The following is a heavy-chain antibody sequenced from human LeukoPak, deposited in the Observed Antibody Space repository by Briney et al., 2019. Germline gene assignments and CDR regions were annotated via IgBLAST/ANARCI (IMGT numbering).Heavy chain of an antibody. J-gene: IGHJ3*02. CDR3: ASFMTTVTTGGGDDAFDI. CDR1: GYTFTSYG. Sequence: ASVKASCKTSGYTFTSYGINWVRQAPGQGLEWMGWINPNSGGTNYAQKFQGRVTMARDTSISTAYMELSRLRSDDTAVYYCASFMTTVTTGGGDDAFDIWGQGTMVTVSS. D-gene: IGHD4-17*01. CDR2: INPNSGGT. V-gene: IGHV1-2*02.